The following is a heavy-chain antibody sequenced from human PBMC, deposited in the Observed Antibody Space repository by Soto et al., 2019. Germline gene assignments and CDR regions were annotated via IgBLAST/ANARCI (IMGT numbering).Heavy chain of an antibody. V-gene: IGHV1-69*01. CDR1: GGTFSSYA. J-gene: IGHJ5*02. CDR2: IIPIFGTA. Sequence: QVQLVQSGTEVKKPGSSVKVSCKASGGTFSSYAISWVRQAPGQGLEWMGGIIPIFGTANYAQKFQGRVTITADESTSTAYMELSSLRSDDTAVYYCARSRIVMGYSSSWYREDGWFDPWGQGTLVTVSS. CDR3: ARSRIVMGYSSSWYREDGWFDP. D-gene: IGHD6-13*01.